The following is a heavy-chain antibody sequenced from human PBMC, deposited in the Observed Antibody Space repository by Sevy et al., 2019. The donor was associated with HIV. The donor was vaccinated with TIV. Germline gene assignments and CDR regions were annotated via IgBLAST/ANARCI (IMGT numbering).Heavy chain of an antibody. J-gene: IGHJ6*03. D-gene: IGHD6-13*01. CDR2: IKEDGSEK. V-gene: IGHV3-7*01. CDR1: GFTFSTYW. CDR3: ATKEGQQVIDYYYYYYMDV. Sequence: GGSLRLSCAASGFTFSTYWMSWVRQAPGKGLEWVANIKEDGSEKYYVDSVKGRFTISRDNAKNSLYLQMNSLRAEDTAAYDCATKEGQQVIDYYYYYYMDVWGKGTQVTVSS.